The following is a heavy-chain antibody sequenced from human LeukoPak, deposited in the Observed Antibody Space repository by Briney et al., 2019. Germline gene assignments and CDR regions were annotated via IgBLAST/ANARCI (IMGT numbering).Heavy chain of an antibody. CDR2: IYYSGST. Sequence: SETLSLTCTVSGGSISSYYWSWIRQPPGKGLEWIGYIYYSGSTNYNPSLKSRVTISVDTSKNQFSLKLSSVTAADTAVYYCARASVAGTLVPIWGQGTMVTVSS. CDR3: ARASVAGTLVPI. V-gene: IGHV4-59*08. D-gene: IGHD6-19*01. CDR1: GGSISSYY. J-gene: IGHJ3*02.